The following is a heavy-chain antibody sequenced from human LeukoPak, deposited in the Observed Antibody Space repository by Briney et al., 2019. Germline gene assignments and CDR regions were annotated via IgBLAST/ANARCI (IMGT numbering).Heavy chain of an antibody. D-gene: IGHD5-24*01. Sequence: SETLSLTCTVSGVSINTYYWSWIRQPPGKGPEWIGYVYYSGNTNYNPSLKSRVTISIDTSKNQFSLKLSSVTAADTAVYYCARVGNFNSDYWGQGALVTVSS. CDR1: GVSINTYY. V-gene: IGHV4-59*01. CDR2: VYYSGNT. J-gene: IGHJ4*02. CDR3: ARVGNFNSDY.